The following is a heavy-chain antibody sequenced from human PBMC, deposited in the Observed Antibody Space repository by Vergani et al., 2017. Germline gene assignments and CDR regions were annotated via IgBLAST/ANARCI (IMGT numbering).Heavy chain of an antibody. CDR1: GGSFSGYY. J-gene: IGHJ5*02. CDR3: ARDAGIAVAGTSWFDP. V-gene: IGHV4-59*10. Sequence: QVQLQQWGAGLLKPSETLSLTCAVYGGSFSGYYWSWIRQPPGKGLEWIGRIYTSGSTNYNPSLKSRVTMSVDTSKNQFSLKLSSVTAADTAVYYCARDAGIAVAGTSWFDPWGQGTLVTVSS. D-gene: IGHD6-19*01. CDR2: IYTSGST.